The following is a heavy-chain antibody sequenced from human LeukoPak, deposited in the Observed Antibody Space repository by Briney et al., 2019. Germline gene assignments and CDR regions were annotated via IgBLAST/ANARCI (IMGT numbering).Heavy chain of an antibody. Sequence: GGSLRLSCAASGFTFSSYWMHWVRQAPGKGLVWVSCINSDGSSTSYADSVKGRFTISRDNAKNTLYLQMNSLRAEDTAVYYCARPSGSGSYYYYYYGMDVWGQGTTVTVSS. D-gene: IGHD3-10*01. J-gene: IGHJ6*02. CDR3: ARPSGSGSYYYYYYGMDV. CDR2: INSDGSST. V-gene: IGHV3-74*01. CDR1: GFTFSSYW.